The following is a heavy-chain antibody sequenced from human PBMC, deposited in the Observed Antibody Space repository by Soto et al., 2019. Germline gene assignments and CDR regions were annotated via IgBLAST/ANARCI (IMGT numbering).Heavy chain of an antibody. J-gene: IGHJ4*02. V-gene: IGHV3-23*01. Sequence: LRLSCTASGFILSEYAMNWVRHTPGAGLEWVSTLSKDGANEHYVDSVKGRFTISRDDAKNTLYLQMNSLRAEDTAMYYCAKDPSTGGADYWGQGTQVTVSS. CDR2: LSKDGANE. D-gene: IGHD2-15*01. CDR1: GFILSEYA. CDR3: AKDPSTGGADY.